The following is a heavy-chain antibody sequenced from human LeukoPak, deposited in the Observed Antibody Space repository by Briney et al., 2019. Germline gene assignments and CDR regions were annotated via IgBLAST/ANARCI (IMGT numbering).Heavy chain of an antibody. CDR1: GGSISSSSYY. CDR3: ARHSLLAVALDY. Sequence: LETLSLTCTVSGGSISSSSYYWGWIRQPPGKGLEWIGSIYYSGSTYYNPSLKSRVTISVDTSKNQFSLKLSSVTAADTAVYYCARHSLLAVALDYWGQGTLVTVSS. J-gene: IGHJ4*02. V-gene: IGHV4-39*01. CDR2: IYYSGST. D-gene: IGHD6-19*01.